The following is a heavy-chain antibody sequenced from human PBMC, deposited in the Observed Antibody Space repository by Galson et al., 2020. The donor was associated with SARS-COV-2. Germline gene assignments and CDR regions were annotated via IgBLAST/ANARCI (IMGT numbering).Heavy chain of an antibody. CDR1: GGSISSGDYY. V-gene: IGHV4-30-4*01. CDR2: IYYSGST. J-gene: IGHJ5*02. Sequence: ETSETLSLTCTVSGGSISSGDYYWSWIRQPPGKGLEWIGYIYYSGSTYYNPSLKSRVTILVDTSKNQFSLKLSSVTAADTAVYYCARAPTIFGVVIGWFDPWGQGTLVTVSS. CDR3: ARAPTIFGVVIGWFDP. D-gene: IGHD3-3*01.